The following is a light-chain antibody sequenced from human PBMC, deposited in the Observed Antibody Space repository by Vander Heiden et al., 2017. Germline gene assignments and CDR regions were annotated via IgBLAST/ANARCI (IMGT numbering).Light chain of an antibody. CDR1: QSVLYSSNNKNY. CDR2: WAS. CDR3: QQYYSTPLT. J-gene: IGKJ1*01. Sequence: DIVMTQSPDSLAVSLGERATFNCKSSQSVLYSSNNKNYLAWYQQKPGQPPKLLIYWASTRESGVPDRFSGSGSGTDFILTISSLQAEDVAVYYCQQYYSTPLTFGQGTKVEIK. V-gene: IGKV4-1*01.